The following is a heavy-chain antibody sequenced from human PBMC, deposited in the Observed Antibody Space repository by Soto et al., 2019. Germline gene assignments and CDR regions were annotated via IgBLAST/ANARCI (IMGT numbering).Heavy chain of an antibody. J-gene: IGHJ6*02. CDR1: GFTFSSYA. V-gene: IGHV3-30-3*01. CDR2: ISYDGSNK. CDR3: AREARGVYGMDV. D-gene: IGHD3-10*01. Sequence: QVQLVESGGGVVHPGRSLRLSCAASGFTFSSYAMHWVRQAPGKGLEWVAVISYDGSNKYYADSVKGRFTISRDNSKNTLYLQMNSLRAEDTAVYYCAREARGVYGMDVWGQGTTVTVSS.